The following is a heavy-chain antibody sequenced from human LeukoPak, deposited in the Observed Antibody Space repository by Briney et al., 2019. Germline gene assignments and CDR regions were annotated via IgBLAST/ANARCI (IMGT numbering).Heavy chain of an antibody. CDR2: MNPNSGNT. V-gene: IGHV1-8*02. Sequence: ASVKVSCKASGYTFTGYYMHWVRQATGQGLEWMGWMNPNSGNTGYAQKFQGRVTMTRNTSISTAYMELSSLRSEDTAVYYCATTPVRELLWFGELSYAFDIWGQGTMVTVSS. J-gene: IGHJ3*02. D-gene: IGHD3-10*01. CDR3: ATTPVRELLWFGELSYAFDI. CDR1: GYTFTGYY.